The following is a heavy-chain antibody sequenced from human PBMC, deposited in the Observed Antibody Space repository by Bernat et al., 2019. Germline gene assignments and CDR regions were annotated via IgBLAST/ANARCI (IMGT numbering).Heavy chain of an antibody. CDR1: GYTFTGYY. J-gene: IGHJ5*02. CDR3: ARVRCSSTSCYFPWFDP. Sequence: QVQLVQSGAEVKKPGASVKVSCKASGYTFTGYYMHWVRPAPGQGLEWMGRINPNSGGTNYAQKFQGRVTMTRDTSISTAYMELSRLRSDDTAVYYCARVRCSSTSCYFPWFDPWGQGTLVTVSS. D-gene: IGHD2-2*01. V-gene: IGHV1-2*06. CDR2: INPNSGGT.